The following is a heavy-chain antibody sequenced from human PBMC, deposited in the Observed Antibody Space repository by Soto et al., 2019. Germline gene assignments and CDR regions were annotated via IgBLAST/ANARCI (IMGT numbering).Heavy chain of an antibody. CDR1: GYTFTSYG. CDR2: ISAYNGNT. V-gene: IGHV1-18*01. D-gene: IGHD4-17*01. J-gene: IGHJ4*02. Sequence: GASVKVSCKASGYTFTSYGISWVRQAPGQGLEWMGWISAYNGNTNYAQKLQGRVTMTTDTSTSTAYMELRSLRSDDTAVYYCAREQNEDYCGNRFDYWGQGTLVTVSS. CDR3: AREQNEDYCGNRFDY.